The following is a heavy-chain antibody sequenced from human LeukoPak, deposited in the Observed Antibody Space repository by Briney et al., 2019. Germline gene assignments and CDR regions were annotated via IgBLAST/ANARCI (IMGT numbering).Heavy chain of an antibody. CDR2: INPSGGST. CDR1: GYTFTSYY. V-gene: IGHV1-46*01. CDR3: ARNDILTGRVDY. J-gene: IGHJ4*02. Sequence: ASVKVSCKASGYTFTSYYMYWVRQAPGQGLEWMGKINPSGGSTSYAQKFQGRVTMTRDTSTSTVYMELSSLRSEDTAVYYCARNDILTGRVDYWGQGTLVTVSS. D-gene: IGHD3-9*01.